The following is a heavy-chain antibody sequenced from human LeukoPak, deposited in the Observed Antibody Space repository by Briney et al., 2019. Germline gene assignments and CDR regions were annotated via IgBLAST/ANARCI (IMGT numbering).Heavy chain of an antibody. CDR2: ISAYNGNT. CDR1: GGTFSSYA. J-gene: IGHJ4*02. Sequence: SSVKVSCKASGGTFSSYAISWVRQAPGQGLEWMGWISAYNGNTNYAQKVQGRVTMTTDTSTSTAYMELRSLRSDDTAVYYCARDAYDSSGSFDYWGQGTLVTVSS. D-gene: IGHD3-22*01. V-gene: IGHV1-18*01. CDR3: ARDAYDSSGSFDY.